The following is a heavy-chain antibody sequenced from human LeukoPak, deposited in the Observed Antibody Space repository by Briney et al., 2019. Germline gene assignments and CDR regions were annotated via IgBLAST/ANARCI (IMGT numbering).Heavy chain of an antibody. J-gene: IGHJ3*02. Sequence: ASVKVSCKVPGYTLTELSMHWVRQAPGKGLEWMGGFDPEDGETIYAQKFQGRVTMTEDTSTDTAYMELSSLRSEDTAVYYCATVGIFGVVIGAFDIWGQGTMVTVSS. CDR1: GYTLTELS. V-gene: IGHV1-24*01. D-gene: IGHD3-3*01. CDR2: FDPEDGET. CDR3: ATVGIFGVVIGAFDI.